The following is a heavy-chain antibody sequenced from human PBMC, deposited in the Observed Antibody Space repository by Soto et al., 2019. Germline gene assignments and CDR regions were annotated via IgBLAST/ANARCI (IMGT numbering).Heavy chain of an antibody. CDR2: INPSDGGT. CDR1: GYTLTNYF. Sequence: ASVKVSCKASGYTLTNYFTHWVRQAPGHGLEWMGMINPSDGGTNYAQNFQGRVTMTRDTSTNTVYMELSSLTSEDTAVYYCARDRRYCSGTSCYTFLGPDYWGQGTLVTVSS. J-gene: IGHJ4*02. D-gene: IGHD2-2*02. V-gene: IGHV1-46*01. CDR3: ARDRRYCSGTSCYTFLGPDY.